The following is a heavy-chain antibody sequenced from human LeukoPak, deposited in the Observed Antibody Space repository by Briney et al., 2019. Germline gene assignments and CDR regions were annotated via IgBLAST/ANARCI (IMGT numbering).Heavy chain of an antibody. Sequence: GGSLRLSCAASGFTFDDYAMHWVRQAPGKGLEWVSGISWNSGSIGYADSVKGRFTISRDNAKNSLYLQMNSLRAEDTAVYYCAKEDSRGLTATAATDAFDIWGQGTMVTVSS. CDR3: AKEDSRGLTATAATDAFDI. CDR1: GFTFDDYA. V-gene: IGHV3-9*01. D-gene: IGHD5-18*01. CDR2: ISWNSGSI. J-gene: IGHJ3*02.